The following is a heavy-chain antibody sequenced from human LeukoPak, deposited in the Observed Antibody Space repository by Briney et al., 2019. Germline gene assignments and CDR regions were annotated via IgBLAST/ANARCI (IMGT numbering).Heavy chain of an antibody. Sequence: GGSLRLSCAASGFTFSNAWMSWVRQAPGKGLEWVGRIKSKTDGETTDYAAPVKGRFTISRDDSKNTLYLQMNSLKTEDTAVYYCTTVVPAATYYYGMDVWGQGTTVTVSS. J-gene: IGHJ6*02. V-gene: IGHV3-15*01. CDR1: GFTFSNAW. CDR2: IKSKTDGETT. CDR3: TTVVPAATYYYGMDV. D-gene: IGHD2-2*01.